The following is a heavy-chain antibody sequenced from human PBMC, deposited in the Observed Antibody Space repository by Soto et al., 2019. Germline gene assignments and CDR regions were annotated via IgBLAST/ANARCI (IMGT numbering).Heavy chain of an antibody. CDR3: AKGRAITVFGVITPFDS. CDR1: GFNFSNYA. D-gene: IGHD3-3*01. V-gene: IGHV3-23*01. CDR2: ISGNSGTT. Sequence: EVQLLESGGDFKQPGGSLRLSCEGSGFNFSNYALNWVRQAPGKRLEWVSVISGNSGTTYYAASVKGRFTISRDNSKKTLYLQMTSLRADDTAVYSCAKGRAITVFGVITPFDSWGQGTLVTVSS. J-gene: IGHJ4*02.